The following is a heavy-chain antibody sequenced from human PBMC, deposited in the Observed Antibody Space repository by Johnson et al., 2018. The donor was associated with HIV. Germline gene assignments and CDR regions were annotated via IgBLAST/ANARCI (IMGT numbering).Heavy chain of an antibody. D-gene: IGHD1-7*01. CDR2: IYSSGST. CDR3: ARATVRGELELPDGFDI. CDR1: GFTVSTNY. Sequence: EVQLVESGGGLIQPGGSLRLSCAASGFTVSTNYMSWVRQAPGKGLDWVSVIYSSGSTYYTDSVKGRFTPSRENSKNTVYLQMNSRRAEDTAVYYCARATVRGELELPDGFDIWCQGTMVTVSS. V-gene: IGHV3-53*01. J-gene: IGHJ3*02.